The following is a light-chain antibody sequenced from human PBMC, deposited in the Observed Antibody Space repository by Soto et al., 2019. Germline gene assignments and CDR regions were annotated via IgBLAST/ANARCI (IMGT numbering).Light chain of an antibody. V-gene: IGKV3-15*01. CDR2: GAS. CDR1: QSVGAN. Sequence: EIVMTQSPATLSVSPGERATLSCRASQSVGANLAWYQQKPGQAPRLLIYGASTRAAGISPRFSGGGSGTEFTLIISSLQSEDFGVYYCQQYTYWPRTFGQGTKVGIK. J-gene: IGKJ1*01. CDR3: QQYTYWPRT.